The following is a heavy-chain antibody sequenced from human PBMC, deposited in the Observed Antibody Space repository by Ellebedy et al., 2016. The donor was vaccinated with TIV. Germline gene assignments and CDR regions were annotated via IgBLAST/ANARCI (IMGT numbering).Heavy chain of an antibody. Sequence: MPSETLSLTCAVYGWSFSAYYWSWIRQPPGKGLEWIGEINHSGSTNYNPSLESRVTISVDTSKNQFSVKLHSVTAADTAVYYCARQVTLVRGLTNPYYFDNWGRGTPVTVSS. CDR1: GWSFSAYY. CDR3: ARQVTLVRGLTNPYYFDN. CDR2: INHSGST. V-gene: IGHV4-34*01. J-gene: IGHJ4*02. D-gene: IGHD3-10*01.